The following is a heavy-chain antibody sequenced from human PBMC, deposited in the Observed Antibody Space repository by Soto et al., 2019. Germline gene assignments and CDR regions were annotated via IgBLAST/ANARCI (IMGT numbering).Heavy chain of an antibody. CDR3: TRDLVDDSSGYYSYYYYGMDV. CDR2: INPNSGGT. CDR1: GYTFTGYY. J-gene: IGHJ6*02. V-gene: IGHV1-2*04. D-gene: IGHD3-22*01. Sequence: GASVKVSCKASGYTFTGYYMHWVRQAPGQGLEWMGWINPNSGGTNYAQKFQGWVTMTRDTSISTAYMELSRLRSDDTAVYYCTRDLVDDSSGYYSYYYYGMDVWGQGTTVTVSS.